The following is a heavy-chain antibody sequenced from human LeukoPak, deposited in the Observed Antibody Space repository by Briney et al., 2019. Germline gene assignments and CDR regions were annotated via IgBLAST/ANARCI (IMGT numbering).Heavy chain of an antibody. V-gene: IGHV5-10-1*01. J-gene: IGHJ4*02. Sequence: GESLKISCKGSGYSFTSYWISWVRPRSGKGLECMGRIDPSDSYTNYSPSFQGHVTISADTSINTAFLQWSSLKASDTAMYYCARRRFSGDTAMLDYWGQGTLVSVSS. D-gene: IGHD5-18*01. CDR2: IDPSDSYT. CDR1: GYSFTSYW. CDR3: ARRRFSGDTAMLDY.